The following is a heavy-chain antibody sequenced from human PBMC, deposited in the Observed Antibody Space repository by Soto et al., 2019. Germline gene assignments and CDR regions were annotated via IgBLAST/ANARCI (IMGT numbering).Heavy chain of an antibody. V-gene: IGHV3-30*18. CDR3: AKPPDYYYYYYMDV. CDR2: ISYDGSNK. J-gene: IGHJ6*03. CDR1: GFTFSSYG. Sequence: QVQLVESGGGVVQPGRSLRLSCAASGFTFSSYGMHWVRQAPGKGLEWVAVISYDGSNKYYEDSVKGRFTISRDNSKNTLYLQMNSLRAEDTAVYYCAKPPDYYYYYYMDVWGKGTTVTVSS.